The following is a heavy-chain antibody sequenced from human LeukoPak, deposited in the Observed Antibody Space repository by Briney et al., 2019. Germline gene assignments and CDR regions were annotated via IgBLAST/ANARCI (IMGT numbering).Heavy chain of an antibody. D-gene: IGHD6-13*01. Sequence: GGSLRLSCAASGFTFSSYAMHWVRQAPVKGLEYVSAISSNGGSTYYANSVKGRFTISRDNSKNTLYLQMGSLRAEDMAVYYCARDWFSCSFSSWSFYYYYGMDVWGQGTTVTVSS. CDR3: ARDWFSCSFSSWSFYYYYGMDV. J-gene: IGHJ6*02. CDR2: ISSNGGST. CDR1: GFTFSSYA. V-gene: IGHV3-64*01.